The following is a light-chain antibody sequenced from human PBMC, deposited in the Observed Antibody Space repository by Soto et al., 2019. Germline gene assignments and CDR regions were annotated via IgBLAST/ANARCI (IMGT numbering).Light chain of an antibody. CDR2: DVS. CDR1: QSVGSW. CDR3: QPRHWPWT. J-gene: IGKJ1*01. Sequence: EIVLTQSPATLSLSPGERATLSCRASQSVGSWLAWYQQKPGQPPRLLIYDVSNRATGFPARFSGSGSGTDFTLTISSLDPEAFAVYYCQPRHWPWTFGQGTTVEVK. V-gene: IGKV3-11*01.